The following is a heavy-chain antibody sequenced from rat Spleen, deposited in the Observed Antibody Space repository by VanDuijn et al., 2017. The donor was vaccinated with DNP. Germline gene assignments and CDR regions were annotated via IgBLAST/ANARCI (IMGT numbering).Heavy chain of an antibody. CDR1: GFTFSDYI. V-gene: IGHV5S10*01. J-gene: IGHJ3*01. CDR2: IIYDGDRT. CDR3: TTLTDYSNWFAY. D-gene: IGHD1-6*01. Sequence: EVQLVESGGGLVQPGRSLKLSCAASGFTFSDYIMAWVRQVPKKGLEWVATIIYDGDRTYYRDSVKGRFTISRDNAKSTLYLQMDSLRSEDTATYYCTTLTDYSNWFAYWGQGTLVTVSS.